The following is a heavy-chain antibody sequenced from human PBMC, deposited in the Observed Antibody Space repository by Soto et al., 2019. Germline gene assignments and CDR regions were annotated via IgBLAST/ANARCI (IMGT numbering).Heavy chain of an antibody. Sequence: QVQLQESGPGLVKPSQTLSLTCSVSGGSISSGDYYWSWIRQPPGKGLEWIGYMFYTGTTYYNPSLKSRITISMDTSKNQFSLRLTSVTAADTGVYYCAPTPRLLVPWGQGTPVVVSS. CDR2: MFYTGTT. D-gene: IGHD2-8*02. CDR1: GGSISSGDYY. V-gene: IGHV4-30-4*01. J-gene: IGHJ1*01. CDR3: APTPRLLVP.